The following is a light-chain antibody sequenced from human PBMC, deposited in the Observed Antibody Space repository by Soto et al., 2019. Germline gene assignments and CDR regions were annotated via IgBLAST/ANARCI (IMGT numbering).Light chain of an antibody. J-gene: IGLJ2*01. Sequence: QSALTQPASVSGSPGQSITISCTGTSSDVGGYNYVSWYQQHPGKAPKLMIYGVTNRPSGVSNRFSGSKSGSTASLTISGLQAEDEEDYYCSSYTSSTTLSVVFGGGTKLTVL. CDR3: SSYTSSTTLSVV. CDR2: GVT. CDR1: SSDVGGYNY. V-gene: IGLV2-14*01.